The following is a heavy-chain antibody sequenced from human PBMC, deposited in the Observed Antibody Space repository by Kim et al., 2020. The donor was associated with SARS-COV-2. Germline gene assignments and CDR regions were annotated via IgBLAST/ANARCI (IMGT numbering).Heavy chain of an antibody. V-gene: IGHV4-31*03. D-gene: IGHD2-15*01. J-gene: IGHJ4*02. CDR1: GGSISSGGYY. CDR2: IYYSGST. CDR3: ARVAQRGVVVAAPGDY. Sequence: SETLSLTCTVSGGSISSGGYYWSWIRQHPGKGLEWIGYIYYSGSTYYNPSLKSRVTISVDTSKNQFSLKLSSVTAADTAVYYCARVAQRGVVVAAPGDYWGQGTLVTVSS.